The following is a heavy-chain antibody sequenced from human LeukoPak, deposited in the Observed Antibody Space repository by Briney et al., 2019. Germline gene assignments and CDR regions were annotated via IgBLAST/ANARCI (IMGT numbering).Heavy chain of an antibody. V-gene: IGHV4-59*01. CDR2: IYYGGST. D-gene: IGHD3-16*01. CDR3: ARADNYVWGSYLDY. J-gene: IGHJ4*02. Sequence: SETLSLTCTVSGGSISSYYWSWIRQPPGKGLEWIGYIYYGGSTNYNPSLKSRVTISVDTSKNQFSLKLSSVTAADTAVYYCARADNYVWGSYLDYWGQGTLVTVSS. CDR1: GGSISSYY.